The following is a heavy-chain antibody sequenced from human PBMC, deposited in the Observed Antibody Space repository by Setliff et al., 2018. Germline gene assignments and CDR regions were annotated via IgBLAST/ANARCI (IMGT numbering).Heavy chain of an antibody. CDR3: ARDRGGTNPWFDP. Sequence: PGGSLRLSCAASGFAVSGDYMSWVRQAPGKGLEWVAVIWDDGGNKYHADSVKGRFTISRDISTSTLYLHMNSLRAEDTAVYYCARDRGGTNPWFDPWGQGTLVTVSS. J-gene: IGHJ5*02. CDR1: GFAVSGDY. V-gene: IGHV3-33*08. D-gene: IGHD3-10*01. CDR2: IWDDGGNK.